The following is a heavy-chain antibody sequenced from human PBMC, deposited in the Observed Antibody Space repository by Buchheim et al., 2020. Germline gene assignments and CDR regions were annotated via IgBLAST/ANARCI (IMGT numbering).Heavy chain of an antibody. Sequence: EVQLLESGGGLVQLGGSLRLSCAASGFTFSTYAMSWVRQAPGKGLEWVSVISYSGVSTYYADSVKGRFTISRDNSKNTGFLQMNGLSAEDTAVYYCAKAGCDTTTCYSSDGMDVWGQGTT. V-gene: IGHV3-23*01. CDR2: ISYSGVST. CDR3: AKAGCDTTTCYSSDGMDV. J-gene: IGHJ6*02. CDR1: GFTFSTYA. D-gene: IGHD2-2*02.